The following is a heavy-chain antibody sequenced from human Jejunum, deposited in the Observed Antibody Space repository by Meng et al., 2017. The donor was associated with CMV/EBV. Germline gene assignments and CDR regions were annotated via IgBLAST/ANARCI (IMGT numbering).Heavy chain of an antibody. J-gene: IGHJ4*02. CDR1: ISSSSDY. CDR2: VFYSGSA. D-gene: IGHD2-15*01. CDR3: ARQNRYCSGGICYRYFDY. V-gene: IGHV4-39*01. Sequence: ISSSSDYWGWLRQPPGQGLECIGSVFYSGSAYFNPSLRSRVTMPVDTSKNQFSLRLTSVTAADTAAYYCARQNRYCSGGICYRYFDYWGQGALVTVSS.